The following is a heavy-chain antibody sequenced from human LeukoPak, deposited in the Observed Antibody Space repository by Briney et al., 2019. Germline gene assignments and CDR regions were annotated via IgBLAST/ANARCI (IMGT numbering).Heavy chain of an antibody. Sequence: GGSLRLSCAASGFTFDDYTMPWVRQAPGKGLEWVSLISWDGGSTYYADSVKGRFTISRDNSKNSLYLQMNSLRTEDTALYYCAKDKGGWQAARGMDVWGQGTTVTVSS. CDR3: AKDKGGWQAARGMDV. CDR2: ISWDGGST. D-gene: IGHD2-15*01. V-gene: IGHV3-43*01. J-gene: IGHJ6*02. CDR1: GFTFDDYT.